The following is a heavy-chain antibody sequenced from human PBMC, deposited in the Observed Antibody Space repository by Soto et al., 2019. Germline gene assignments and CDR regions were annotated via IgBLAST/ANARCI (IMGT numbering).Heavy chain of an antibody. CDR1: GYTFTSYD. D-gene: IGHD3-9*01. V-gene: IGHV1-8*01. J-gene: IGHJ4*02. CDR2: MNPNSGNT. CDR3: AREPGYYDILTGYYNRYYFDY. Sequence: ASVKVSCKASGYTFTSYDINWVRQATGQGLEWMGWMNPNSGNTGYAQKFQGRVTMTRNTSISTAYMELSSLKSEDTAVYYCAREPGYYDILTGYYNRYYFDYWGQGTLVTVSS.